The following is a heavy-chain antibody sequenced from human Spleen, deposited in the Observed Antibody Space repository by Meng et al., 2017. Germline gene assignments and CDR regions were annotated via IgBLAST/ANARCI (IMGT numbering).Heavy chain of an antibody. D-gene: IGHD2-21*02. J-gene: IGHJ4*02. CDR3: ARDFSIVVVTATPYFDY. CDR2: ISYDGSNK. CDR1: GFTFSSYA. V-gene: IGHV3-30*01. Sequence: GESLKISCAASGFTFSSYAMHWVRQAPGKGLEWVALISYDGSNKYYADSVKGRFTISRDNSKNTLYLQMNSLRAEDTAVYYCARDFSIVVVTATPYFDYWGQGTLVTVSS.